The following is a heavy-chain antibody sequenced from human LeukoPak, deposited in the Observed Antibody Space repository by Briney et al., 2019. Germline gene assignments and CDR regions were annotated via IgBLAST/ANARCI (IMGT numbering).Heavy chain of an antibody. CDR1: GGSFSGYY. Sequence: PSETLSLTCAVYGGSFSGYYWSWIRQPPGKGLEWIGEINHSGSTNYNPSLKSRVTISVDKTKNQFSLKLNSVTAADTAVYYCARIIQLWAYFDYWGQGTLVAVSS. D-gene: IGHD5-18*01. J-gene: IGHJ4*02. CDR3: ARIIQLWAYFDY. V-gene: IGHV4-34*01. CDR2: INHSGST.